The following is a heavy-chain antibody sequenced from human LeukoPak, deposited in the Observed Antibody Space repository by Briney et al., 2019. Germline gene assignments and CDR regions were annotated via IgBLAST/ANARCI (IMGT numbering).Heavy chain of an antibody. CDR2: ISDSVRRT. V-gene: IGHV3-23*01. D-gene: IGHD5-18*01. CDR1: GFTFRSFA. J-gene: IGHJ4*02. Sequence: SGGSLRLSCAASGFTFRSFAMNWVRQAPGKGLEWVSTISDSVRRTYYADSVKGRFTVSRDNSKNTLYLQMDSLRAEDTAVFYCAISLRGGYNSGHGDHWGPGTLVTVSS. CDR3: AISLRGGYNSGHGDH.